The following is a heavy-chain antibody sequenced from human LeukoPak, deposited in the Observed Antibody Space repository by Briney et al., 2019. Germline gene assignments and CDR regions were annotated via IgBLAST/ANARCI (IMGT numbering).Heavy chain of an antibody. CDR2: MNPNSGNT. J-gene: IGHJ4*02. CDR3: ASNLLVATTHDYFDY. V-gene: IGHV1-8*01. Sequence: ASVKVSCKASGYTFTSYDINWVRQATGQGLEWMGWMNPNSGNTGYAQKFQGRVTMTRDMSTSTVYMELSSLRSEDTAVYYCASNLLVATTHDYFDYWGQGTLVTVSS. CDR1: GYTFTSYD. D-gene: IGHD5-12*01.